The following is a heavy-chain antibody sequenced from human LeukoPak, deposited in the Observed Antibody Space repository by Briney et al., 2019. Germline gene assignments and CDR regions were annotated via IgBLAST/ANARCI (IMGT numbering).Heavy chain of an antibody. V-gene: IGHV4-61*05. CDR3: ARHSSDYYGPFDY. CDR1: GGSSSSSSYY. Sequence: PSETLSLTCSVSGGSSSSSSYYWGWIRQPPGKGLEWIGRIYTSGSTNYNPSLKSRVTMSVDTSKNQFSLKLSSVTAADTAVYFCARHSSDYYGPFDYWGQGTLVTVSS. D-gene: IGHD6-19*01. CDR2: IYTSGST. J-gene: IGHJ4*02.